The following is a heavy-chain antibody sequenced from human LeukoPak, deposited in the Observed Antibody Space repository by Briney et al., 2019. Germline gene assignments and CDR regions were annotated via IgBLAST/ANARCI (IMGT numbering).Heavy chain of an antibody. CDR2: INPNSGGT. Sequence: ASVKVSCKASGYTFTGYYMHWVRQAPGQGLEWMGWINPNSGGTNYAQKFQGRVTMTRDTSISTAYMELSRLRSDDTAVYYCARVRDYGDRNYYYYGMDVWGQGTTVTVSS. CDR3: ARVRDYGDRNYYYYGMDV. V-gene: IGHV1-2*02. D-gene: IGHD4-17*01. CDR1: GYTFTGYY. J-gene: IGHJ6*02.